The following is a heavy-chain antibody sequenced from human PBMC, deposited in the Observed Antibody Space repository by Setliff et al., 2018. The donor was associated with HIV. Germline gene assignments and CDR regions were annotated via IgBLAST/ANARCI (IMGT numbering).Heavy chain of an antibody. J-gene: IGHJ4*02. Sequence: SETLSLTCSVSGGSITSGSYYWSWIRQPAGKGLEWIGRIYSNGRTTHNPSLKSRVTISRDTSENQFSLRLSSVTAADTAVYYCARGSYTVRIDYWGQGTRVTVSS. CDR2: IYSNGRT. CDR3: ARGSYTVRIDY. CDR1: GGSITSGSYY. D-gene: IGHD3-10*01. V-gene: IGHV4-61*02.